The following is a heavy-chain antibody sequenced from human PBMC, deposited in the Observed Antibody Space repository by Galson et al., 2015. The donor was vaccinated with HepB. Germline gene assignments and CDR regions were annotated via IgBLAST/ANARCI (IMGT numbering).Heavy chain of an antibody. J-gene: IGHJ6*02. D-gene: IGHD1-14*01. V-gene: IGHV4-61*01. CDR2: IYYSGST. Sequence: SETLSLTCTVSGGSISSSSYYWSWIRQPPGKGLEWIGYIYYSGSTNYNPSLKSRVTISVDTSKNQFSLKLSSVTAADTAVYYCAREGGLRSGFYYYGMDVWGQGATVTVSS. CDR1: GGSISSSSYY. CDR3: AREGGLRSGFYYYGMDV.